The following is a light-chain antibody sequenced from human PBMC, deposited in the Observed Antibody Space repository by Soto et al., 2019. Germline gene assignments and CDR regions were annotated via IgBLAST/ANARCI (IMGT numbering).Light chain of an antibody. CDR2: DAS. CDR3: QQYHSYWT. CDR1: QNIRSR. J-gene: IGKJ1*01. Sequence: DFHMTQSPSTLSASVGYRFTITCRASQNIRSRLAWFQQKPGRAPKLLIYDASSLESGVPQRLSGSGSGTEFTLTISSPQTDDFSTYYCQQYHSYWTFGQGTKVDIK. V-gene: IGKV1-5*01.